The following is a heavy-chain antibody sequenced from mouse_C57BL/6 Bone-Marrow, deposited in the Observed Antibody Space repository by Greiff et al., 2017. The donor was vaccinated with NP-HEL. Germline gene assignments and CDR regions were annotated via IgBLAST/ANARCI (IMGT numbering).Heavy chain of an antibody. J-gene: IGHJ2*01. Sequence: VQLQQSGPELVKPGASVKISCKASGYTFTDYYMNWVKQSHGKSLEWIGDINPNNGGTSYNQKFKGKATLTVDKSSSTAYMELRSLTSEDSAVYYCARMGGNLDYRGQGTTLTVSS. CDR2: INPNNGGT. CDR1: GYTFTDYY. D-gene: IGHD1-1*02. CDR3: ARMGGNLDY. V-gene: IGHV1-26*01.